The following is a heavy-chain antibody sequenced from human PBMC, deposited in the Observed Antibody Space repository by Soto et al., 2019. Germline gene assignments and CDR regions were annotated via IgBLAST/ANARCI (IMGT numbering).Heavy chain of an antibody. CDR1: GYTLTELS. V-gene: IGHV1-24*01. J-gene: IGHJ4*02. CDR3: ATDRGYCSGGNCYILHY. D-gene: IGHD2-15*01. CDR2: FVLEDGET. Sequence: QVHLVQSGAEVKKPGASVRVSCKVSGYTLTELSMHWVRQAPGRGLEWRGGFVLEDGETIYEQQFQGRVTMTEDTSADTVYMELTSLRSEDTAVYYCATDRGYCSGGNCYILHYWGQGTLVTVSS.